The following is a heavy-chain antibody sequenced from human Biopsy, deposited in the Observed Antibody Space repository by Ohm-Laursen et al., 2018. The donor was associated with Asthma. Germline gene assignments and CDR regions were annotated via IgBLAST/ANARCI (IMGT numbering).Heavy chain of an antibody. CDR2: IHYSGST. J-gene: IGHJ4*02. D-gene: IGHD2-15*01. CDR1: GVSLRSYY. CDR3: AGFCSGGNCPDH. Sequence: GTLSLTCAVSGVSLRSYYWTWIRQPPGKGLEWIGNIHYSGSTYSNPSLKSRVTISVDTSKKQIPLRLNSVNAADTAVYYCAGFCSGGNCPDHWGQGTLVTVSS. V-gene: IGHV4-59*07.